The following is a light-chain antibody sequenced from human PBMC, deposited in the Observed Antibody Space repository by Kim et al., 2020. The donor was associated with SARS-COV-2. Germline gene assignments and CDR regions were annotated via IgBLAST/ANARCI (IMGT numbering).Light chain of an antibody. CDR2: DAS. CDR3: QKYDNLVT. CDR1: QVISNY. J-gene: IGKJ4*01. V-gene: IGKV1-33*01. Sequence: DIQMTQSPSSLSASVGDRVTITCQASQVISNYLNWYQQKPGKAPKLLIYDASNLETGVPSRFSGSGSGTDFTFTISRLQPEDIATYCCQKYDNLVTFGGGTKVDIK.